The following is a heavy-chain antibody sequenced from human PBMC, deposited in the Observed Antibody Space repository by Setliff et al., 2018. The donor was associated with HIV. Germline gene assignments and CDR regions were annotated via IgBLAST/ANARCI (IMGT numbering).Heavy chain of an antibody. D-gene: IGHD6-6*01. CDR3: ARMGAARPLYYYGMDV. V-gene: IGHV4-31*03. Sequence: PSETLSLTCSVFRGSLSSGGYYWSWIRQHPGKGLERIGYSYHSGSPSYNPSLKSRTTISVDTSKNEFSLKLSSVTAADTAVYYCARMGAARPLYYYGMDVWGQGALVTVSS. J-gene: IGHJ6*02. CDR1: RGSLSSGGYY. CDR2: SYHSGSP.